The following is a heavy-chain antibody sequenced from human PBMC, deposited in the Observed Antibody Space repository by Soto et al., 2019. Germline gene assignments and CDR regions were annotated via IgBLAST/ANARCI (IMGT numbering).Heavy chain of an antibody. CDR2: ISYDGSNK. J-gene: IGHJ5*02. CDR1: GFTFSSYG. CDR3: ARKWFGELFP. V-gene: IGHV3-30*03. D-gene: IGHD3-10*01. Sequence: GGSLRLSCAASGFTFSSYGMHWVRQAPGKGLEWVAVISYDGSNKYYADSVKGRFTISRDNSKNTLYLQMNSLSTEDTAVYYCARKWFGELFPWGQGTLVTVSS.